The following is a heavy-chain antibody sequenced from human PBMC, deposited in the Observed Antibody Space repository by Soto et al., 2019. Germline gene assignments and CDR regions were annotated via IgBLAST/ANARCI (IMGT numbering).Heavy chain of an antibody. J-gene: IGHJ6*02. CDR1: GFTFSDYY. CDR2: LNPKSGGT. CDR3: ARERYQVLSDGMDV. Sequence: ASVKVSCKASGFTFSDYYMHWVREAPGQGLEWMGWLNPKSGGTTYAQKFQGRLTLSRDTSINTAYMELSRLSIDDTALYYRARERYQVLSDGMDVWGQGTTVTVSS. V-gene: IGHV1-2*02. D-gene: IGHD2-2*01.